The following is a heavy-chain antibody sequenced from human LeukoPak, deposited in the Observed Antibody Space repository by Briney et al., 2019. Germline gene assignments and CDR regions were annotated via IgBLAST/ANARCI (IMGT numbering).Heavy chain of an antibody. CDR2: IFHTGST. D-gene: IGHD3-16*01. CDR3: AAGGNRARWAIDY. Sequence: PSGTLSLTCAVSGGSITSDHWWTWVRQSPGKGLEYIAEIFHTGSTNFHPSFQSRVTTSLDKAKNQFSLDLKSVTAADTAVYYCAAGGNRARWAIDYWGQGTLVTVSS. J-gene: IGHJ4*02. CDR1: GGSITSDHW. V-gene: IGHV4-4*02.